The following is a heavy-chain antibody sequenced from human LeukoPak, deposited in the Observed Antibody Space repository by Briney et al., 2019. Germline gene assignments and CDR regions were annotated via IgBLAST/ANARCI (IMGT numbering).Heavy chain of an antibody. D-gene: IGHD3-3*02. CDR1: GFTFDDYD. CDR3: ARDNGHFWSGYYV. V-gene: IGHV3-9*01. J-gene: IGHJ6*02. Sequence: GGSLRLSCAAYGFTFDDYDMHWDRQAPGKRLEWASGISWNSGSIGYADSVKGRFTTSRDNAKNSLYLQMNSLRAEDTAVYYCARDNGHFWSGYYVWGQGTTVTVSS. CDR2: ISWNSGSI.